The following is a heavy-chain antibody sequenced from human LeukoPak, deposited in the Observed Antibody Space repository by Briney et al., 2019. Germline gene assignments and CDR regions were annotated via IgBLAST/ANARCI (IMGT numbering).Heavy chain of an antibody. D-gene: IGHD1-26*01. Sequence: AGGSLRLSCGASGFTFGTYWMHWVRQAPGKGLVWVSGINSDGGTTTYADSVKGRFTISRDNAKNTLYLQMNSLRAEDTAVYYCARASGSYLYYFDYWGQGTLVTVSS. V-gene: IGHV3-74*01. CDR1: GFTFGTYW. CDR3: ARASGSYLYYFDY. CDR2: INSDGGTT. J-gene: IGHJ4*02.